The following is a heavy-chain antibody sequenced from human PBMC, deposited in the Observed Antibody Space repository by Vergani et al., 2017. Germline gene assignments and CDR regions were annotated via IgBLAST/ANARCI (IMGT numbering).Heavy chain of an antibody. V-gene: IGHV1-69*05. J-gene: IGHJ5*02. CDR2: IITFFGTT. D-gene: IGHD2-2*01. Sequence: QVQLVQSGAEVKKPGSSVKVSCKASGGPFKNSAFSWVRQVPGQGLEWMGRIITFFGTTDYAQKFQDRVTITRDRSMSTAYMELSSLRSEDTAMYYCALAESSTSCINSVCITPETGSWFDPWGQGTLVTVSS. CDR3: ALAESSTSCINSVCITPETGSWFDP. CDR1: GGPFKNSA.